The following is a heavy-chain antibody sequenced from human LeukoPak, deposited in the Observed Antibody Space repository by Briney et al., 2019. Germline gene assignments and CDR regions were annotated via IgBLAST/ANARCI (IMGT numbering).Heavy chain of an antibody. CDR2: IDHSGST. CDR1: GGSFSGYY. J-gene: IGHJ4*02. Sequence: SETLSLTCAVYGGSFSGYYWSWIRQPPGKGLEWIGEIDHSGSTNYNPSLKSRATISVDTSKNQFSLKLSSVTAADTAVYYCARGLNSFSSGWYGGIPFDYWGQGTLVTVSS. CDR3: ARGLNSFSSGWYGGIPFDY. V-gene: IGHV4-34*01. D-gene: IGHD6-19*01.